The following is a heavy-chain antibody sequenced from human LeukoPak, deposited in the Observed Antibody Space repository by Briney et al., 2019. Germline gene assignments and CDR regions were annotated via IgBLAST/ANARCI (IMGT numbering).Heavy chain of an antibody. CDR3: ARAVRGVNNYYYYMDV. CDR1: GGSISSGSYY. D-gene: IGHD3-10*01. Sequence: PSETLSLTCTVSGGSISSGSYYWSWIRQPPGKGLEWIGYIYYSGSTNYNPSLKSRVTISVDTSKNQFSLKLSSVTAADTAVYYCARAVRGVNNYYYYMDVWGKGTTVTISS. CDR2: IYYSGST. J-gene: IGHJ6*03. V-gene: IGHV4-61*01.